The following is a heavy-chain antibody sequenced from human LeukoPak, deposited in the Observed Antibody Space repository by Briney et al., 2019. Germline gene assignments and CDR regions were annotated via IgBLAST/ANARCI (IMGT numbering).Heavy chain of an antibody. D-gene: IGHD3-22*01. V-gene: IGHV4-31*03. CDR3: AREIVVVTYNWFDP. CDR1: GGSISSGGYY. J-gene: IGHJ5*02. Sequence: SETLSLTCTVSGGSISSGGYYWSWLRQHPGKGLEWIGYIYYSGSTYYNPSLKGRVTISVDTSKNQFSLKLSSVTAADTAVYYCAREIVVVTYNWFDPWGQGTLVTVSS. CDR2: IYYSGST.